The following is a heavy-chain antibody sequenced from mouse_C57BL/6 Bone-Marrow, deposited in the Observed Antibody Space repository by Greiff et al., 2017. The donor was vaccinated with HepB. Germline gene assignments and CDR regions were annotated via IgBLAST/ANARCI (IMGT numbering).Heavy chain of an antibody. D-gene: IGHD2-4*01. J-gene: IGHJ1*03. CDR3: AKNSYDYDDPYWYFDV. Sequence: VQRVESGPGLVQPSQSLSITCTVSGFSLTSYGVHWVRQSPGKGLEWLGVIWRGGSTDYNAAFMSRLSITKDNSTSQVFFKMNSLQADDTAIYYCAKNSYDYDDPYWYFDVWGTGTTVTVSS. CDR2: IWRGGST. CDR1: GFSLTSYG. V-gene: IGHV2-5*01.